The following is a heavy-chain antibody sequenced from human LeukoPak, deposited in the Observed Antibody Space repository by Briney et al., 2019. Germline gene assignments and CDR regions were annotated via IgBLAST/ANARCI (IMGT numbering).Heavy chain of an antibody. D-gene: IGHD3-10*01. CDR3: ARDNYGSGPLRFGRAFDI. V-gene: IGHV4-61*02. CDR2: IYTSGIT. CDR1: GGSISSGSYY. J-gene: IGHJ3*02. Sequence: SQTLSLXCTVSGGSISSGSYYWSWIRQPAGKGLEWIGRIYTSGITNYNPSLKMRVPISVDTSKNQFSLKLSSVTAADTAVYYCARDNYGSGPLRFGRAFDIWGQGTMVTVSS.